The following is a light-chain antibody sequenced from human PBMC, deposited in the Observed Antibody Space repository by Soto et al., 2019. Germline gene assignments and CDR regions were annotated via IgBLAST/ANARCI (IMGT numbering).Light chain of an antibody. CDR3: SSYRDNTALV. Sequence: QSVLTQPASVSGSHGQSITISCTGTSSDVGDYNYVSWYQHQPGKAPKLMIYEVTNRPPGVSNRFSGSKSGNTASLTISGLQTEDEGDYYCSSYRDNTALVFGTGTQLTVL. CDR2: EVT. V-gene: IGLV2-14*01. CDR1: SSDVGDYNY. J-gene: IGLJ1*01.